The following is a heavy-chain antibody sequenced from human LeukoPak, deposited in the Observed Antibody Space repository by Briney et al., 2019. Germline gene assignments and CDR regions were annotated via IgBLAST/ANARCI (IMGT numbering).Heavy chain of an antibody. Sequence: PGGSLRLSCAASGFTFSNYALSWVRQAPGKGLEWVSAISGSGGSTYYADSVKGRFTISRDNSKNTLYLQMNSLRAEDTAVYYCAKGGEIVVVITVHFDYWGQGTLVTVSS. CDR3: AKGGEIVVVITVHFDY. CDR2: ISGSGGST. V-gene: IGHV3-23*01. CDR1: GFTFSNYA. J-gene: IGHJ4*02. D-gene: IGHD3-22*01.